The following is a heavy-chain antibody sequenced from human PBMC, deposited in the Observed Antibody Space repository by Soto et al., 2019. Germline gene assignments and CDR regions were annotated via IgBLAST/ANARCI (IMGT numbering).Heavy chain of an antibody. D-gene: IGHD2-2*01. CDR3: ARVRHSYCSSTSCPKAWFDP. V-gene: IGHV4-30-4*01. CDR2: IYYSGST. CDR1: GGSISSGDYY. Sequence: QVQLQESGPGLVKPSQTLSLTCTVSGGSISSGDYYWSWIRQPPGKGLEWIGYIYYSGSTYYNPSLKSRVTISVDTSKNQFSLKLSSVNAADTAVYYCARVRHSYCSSTSCPKAWFDPWGQGTLVTVSS. J-gene: IGHJ5*02.